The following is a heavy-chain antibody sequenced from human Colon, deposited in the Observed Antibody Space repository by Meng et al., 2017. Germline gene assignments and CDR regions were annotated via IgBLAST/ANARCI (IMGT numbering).Heavy chain of an antibody. CDR2: INMYTGDP. CDR1: GYSFRTYA. D-gene: IGHD2-21*02. Sequence: QVQLVQSGSEFRKPGASVTVSCKASGYSFRTYAIYWVRQAPGQGLQWMGWINMYTGDPSYVEGFAGRFVFSLDISVSTAYLQISSLKAEDTAVYFCVRHNGDSDFDYWGQGTLVTVSS. CDR3: VRHNGDSDFDY. J-gene: IGHJ4*02. V-gene: IGHV7-4-1*02.